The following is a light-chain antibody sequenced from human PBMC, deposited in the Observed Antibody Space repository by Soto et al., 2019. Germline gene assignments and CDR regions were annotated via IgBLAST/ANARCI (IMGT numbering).Light chain of an antibody. CDR1: KSLAGRY. CDR3: HQGFT. V-gene: IGKV3-20*01. Sequence: EIVLTQSPGTLSLSPGERATLSCRASKSLAGRYFGWYQQKPGQAPRLLIYGASKRATGIPDRFSGSGSVTDFTLTISRVEPEDFAVYFCHQGFTFGPGTKVDLK. CDR2: GAS. J-gene: IGKJ3*01.